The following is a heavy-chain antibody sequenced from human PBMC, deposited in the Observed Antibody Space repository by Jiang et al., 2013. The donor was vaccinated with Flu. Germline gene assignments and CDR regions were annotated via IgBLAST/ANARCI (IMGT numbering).Heavy chain of an antibody. D-gene: IGHD6-13*01. V-gene: IGHV1-2*02. J-gene: IGHJ4*02. CDR3: AKGDGIAGD. Sequence: AEVKKPGASVKVSCKVSGYTFTTHYIQWVRQAPGQGLEWMGWINPNSGATNYAQKVQGRVTMTRDTSTSTAYMELTRLRSDDTAVYYCAKGDGIAGDWGQGTLVTVSS. CDR1: GYTFTTHY. CDR2: INPNSGAT.